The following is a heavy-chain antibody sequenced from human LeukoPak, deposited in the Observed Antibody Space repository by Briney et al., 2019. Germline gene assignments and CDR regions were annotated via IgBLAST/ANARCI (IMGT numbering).Heavy chain of an antibody. CDR1: GGSISSYY. CDR2: IYYSGST. Sequence: SETLSLTCTVSGGSISSYYWSWIRQPPGRGLEWIGYIYYSGSTNYNPSLKSRVTISVDTSKNQFSLKLSSVTAADTAVYYCARRVYSNLNDAFDIWGQGTMVTVSS. D-gene: IGHD4-11*01. V-gene: IGHV4-59*08. J-gene: IGHJ3*02. CDR3: ARRVYSNLNDAFDI.